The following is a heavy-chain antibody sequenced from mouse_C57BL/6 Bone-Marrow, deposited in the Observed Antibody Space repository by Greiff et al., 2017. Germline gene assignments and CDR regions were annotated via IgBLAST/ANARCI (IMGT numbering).Heavy chain of an antibody. Sequence: VQLQQPGAELVMPGASVKLSCKASGYTFTSYWMHWVKQRPGQGLEWIGEIDPSDSYTNYNQKFKGKSTVTVDNSSSTAYMQLSSLTSEDSAVYYCAREITTVVAPYYYAMDYWGQGTSVTVSS. V-gene: IGHV1-69*01. D-gene: IGHD1-1*01. CDR1: GYTFTSYW. CDR2: IDPSDSYT. CDR3: AREITTVVAPYYYAMDY. J-gene: IGHJ4*01.